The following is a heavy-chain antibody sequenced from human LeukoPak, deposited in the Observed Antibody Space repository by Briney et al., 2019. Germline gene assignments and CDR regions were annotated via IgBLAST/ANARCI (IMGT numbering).Heavy chain of an antibody. CDR3: ARLYYCGGDCYAGVWYFDL. D-gene: IGHD2-21*02. J-gene: IGHJ2*01. CDR1: GGSISSGGYY. CDR2: IYYSGST. V-gene: IGHV4-31*03. Sequence: SETLSLTCTVSGGSISSGGYYWSWIRPHPGKGLEWIGYIYYSGSTYYNPSLKSRVTISVDTSKNQFSLKLSSVTAADTAVYYCARLYYCGGDCYAGVWYFDLWGRGTLVTVSS.